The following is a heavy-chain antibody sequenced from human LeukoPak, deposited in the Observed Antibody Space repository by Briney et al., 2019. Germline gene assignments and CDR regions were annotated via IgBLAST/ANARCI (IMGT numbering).Heavy chain of an antibody. J-gene: IGHJ4*02. D-gene: IGHD1-26*01. Sequence: GGSLRLSCAASGFTFSSYGMHWVRQATGKGLEWVSAIGTAGDTYYPGSVKGRFTISRENAKNSLYLQMNSLRAEDTAVYYCVTEKQSGSYIEYWGQGTLVTVSS. CDR1: GFTFSSYG. CDR3: VTEKQSGSYIEY. CDR2: IGTAGDT. V-gene: IGHV3-13*01.